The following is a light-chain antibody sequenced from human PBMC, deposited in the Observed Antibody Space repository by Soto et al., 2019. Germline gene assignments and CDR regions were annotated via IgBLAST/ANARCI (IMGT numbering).Light chain of an antibody. CDR1: QGISNY. Sequence: DIPMTQSPSSLSASIGDRVTITCRASQGISNYLAWYQQKPGKVPKLLIYAASTLQSGVPSRFSGSGSGTDFTLTISSLQPEDVATYYCQKYNSAPPFGQGTKVEIK. CDR3: QKYNSAPP. J-gene: IGKJ1*01. CDR2: AAS. V-gene: IGKV1-27*01.